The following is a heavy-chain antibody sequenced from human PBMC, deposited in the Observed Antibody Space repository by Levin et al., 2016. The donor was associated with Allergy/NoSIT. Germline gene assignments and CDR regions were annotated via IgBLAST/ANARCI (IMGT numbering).Heavy chain of an antibody. V-gene: IGHV4-59*01. Sequence: GSLRLSCTVSGGSISSYYWSWIRQPPGKGLEWIGYIYYSGSTNYNPSLKSRVTISVDTSKNQFSLKLSSVTAADTAVYYCASEHPWDCTNGVCRRAEYFQHWGQGTLVTVSS. CDR2: IYYSGST. J-gene: IGHJ1*01. CDR1: GGSISSYY. D-gene: IGHD2-8*01. CDR3: ASEHPWDCTNGVCRRAEYFQH.